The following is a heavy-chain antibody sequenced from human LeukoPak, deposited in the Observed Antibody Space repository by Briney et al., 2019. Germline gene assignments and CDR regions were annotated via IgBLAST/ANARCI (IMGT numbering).Heavy chain of an antibody. J-gene: IGHJ6*02. Sequence: GGSLRLSFAASGFTVSSNYMSWVRQAPGKGLEWVSVIYSGGSTYYADSVKGRFTISRDNSKNTLYLQMNSLRAEDTAVYYCARDSSGGGNGMDVWGQGTTVTVSS. D-gene: IGHD3-22*01. CDR3: ARDSSGGGNGMDV. CDR2: IYSGGST. CDR1: GFTVSSNY. V-gene: IGHV3-66*01.